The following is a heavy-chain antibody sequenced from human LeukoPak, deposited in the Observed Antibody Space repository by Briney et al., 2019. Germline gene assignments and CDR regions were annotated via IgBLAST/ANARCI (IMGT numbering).Heavy chain of an antibody. D-gene: IGHD5-18*01. CDR3: AKERDTAMVTIDY. CDR1: GFTFSSYG. CDR2: IRYDGSNK. V-gene: IGHV3-30*02. J-gene: IGHJ4*02. Sequence: TGGSLRLSCAASGFTFSSYGMHWVRQAPGKGLEWVAFIRYDGSNKYYADSVKGRFTISRDNSKNTLYLQINSLRAEDTAVYYCAKERDTAMVTIDYWGQGTLVTVSS.